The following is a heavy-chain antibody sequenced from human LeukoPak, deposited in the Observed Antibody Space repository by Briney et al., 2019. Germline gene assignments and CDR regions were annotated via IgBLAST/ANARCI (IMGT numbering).Heavy chain of an antibody. Sequence: GGSRRLSCAASGFTFRSYAMTWVRQAPGKGLEWVSTISYGADSTHYADSVKGRFTISRDNSQNTVYLDMSSLRAEDTAMYYCAKDQDLVRAYWGLGILVTVSS. CDR1: GFTFRSYA. D-gene: IGHD2-21*01. V-gene: IGHV3-23*01. J-gene: IGHJ4*02. CDR3: AKDQDLVRAY. CDR2: ISYGADST.